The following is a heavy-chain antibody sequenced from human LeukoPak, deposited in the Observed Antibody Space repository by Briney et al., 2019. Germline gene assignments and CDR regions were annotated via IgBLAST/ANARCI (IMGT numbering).Heavy chain of an antibody. CDR3: AKEGGLGYCSGTRCAFAY. V-gene: IGHV3-53*01. Sequence: AGGSLTLFCAASGLLDSSNYMRWVRQAPGKGLAWVAGIYRDGVTDGTDYIDSVKGRFTISRDNAKNTLYLQMHTLRAEDTAVYYCAKEGGLGYCSGTRCAFAYWGQGTPVTVSS. CDR1: GLLDSSNY. J-gene: IGHJ4*02. D-gene: IGHD2-2*01. CDR2: IYRDGVTDGT.